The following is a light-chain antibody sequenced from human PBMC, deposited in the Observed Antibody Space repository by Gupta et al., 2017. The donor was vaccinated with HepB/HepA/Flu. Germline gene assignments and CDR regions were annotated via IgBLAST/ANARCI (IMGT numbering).Light chain of an antibody. J-gene: IGLJ2*01. CDR2: VNS. CDR1: NSNIWAGDD. V-gene: IGLV1-40*01. CDR3: QSFDYSMSSVV. Sequence: QSFLTQPPSASCAPGQRVIISCTGSNSNIWAGDDVLWYQQLPGKAPKLLIFVNSIRPSGVPARFSGCRSGTSASLAITGLQDEDEADYYCQSFDYSMSSVVFGGGTKLTVL.